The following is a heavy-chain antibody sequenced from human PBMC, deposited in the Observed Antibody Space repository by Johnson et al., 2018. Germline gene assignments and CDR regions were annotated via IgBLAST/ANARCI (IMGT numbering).Heavy chain of an antibody. V-gene: IGHV3-23*04. Sequence: VQLVQSGGGLVQPGGSLRLSCAASGFTFGTYAMSWVRQTLGKGLEWVSAIRGGGDSTYYADSVKGRFTISRDNSKNTLYLQMNSLRAGDTALYYWAKGHGDWDVGVLHHWGQGTLVTVSS. J-gene: IGHJ1*01. CDR2: IRGGGDST. D-gene: IGHD3/OR15-3a*01. CDR3: AKGHGDWDVGVLHH. CDR1: GFTFGTYA.